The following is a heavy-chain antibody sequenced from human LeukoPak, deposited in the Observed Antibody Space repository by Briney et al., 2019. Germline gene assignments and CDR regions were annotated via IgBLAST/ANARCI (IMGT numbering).Heavy chain of an antibody. D-gene: IGHD2-2*01. CDR1: GYTFTSYG. Sequence: GASVKVSCKASGYTFTSYGISWARQAPGQGLEWMGWISAYNGNTNYAQKLQGRVTMTTDTSTSTAYMELRSLRSDDTAVYYCARARYCSSTSCSEFDYWGQGTLVTVSS. J-gene: IGHJ4*02. CDR2: ISAYNGNT. V-gene: IGHV1-18*01. CDR3: ARARYCSSTSCSEFDY.